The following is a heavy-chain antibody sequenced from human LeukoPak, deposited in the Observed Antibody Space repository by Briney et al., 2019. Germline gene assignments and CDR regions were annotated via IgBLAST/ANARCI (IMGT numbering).Heavy chain of an antibody. CDR2: IYYSGST. CDR3: ARHPGDYGGNSDAFDI. J-gene: IGHJ3*02. V-gene: IGHV4-59*08. D-gene: IGHD4-23*01. CDR1: GGSISNYY. Sequence: SETLSLTCTVSGGSISNYYWSWIRQPPGKGLEWSGYIYYSGSTNYNPSLKSRVTMSVDTSKNQFSLKLSSVTAADTAVYYCARHPGDYGGNSDAFDIWGQGTMVTVSS.